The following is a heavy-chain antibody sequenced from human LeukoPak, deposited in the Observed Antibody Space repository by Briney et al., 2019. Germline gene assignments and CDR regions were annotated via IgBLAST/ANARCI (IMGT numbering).Heavy chain of an antibody. D-gene: IGHD3-9*01. J-gene: IGHJ3*02. Sequence: SETLSLTCTVSGGSISNKYWSWIRQPPGKGLEWIGYIYYSGSTNYNPSLKSRVTILVDTSKNQFSLKLSSVTAADTAVYYCASSYDILTEGPDAFDIWGQGTMVTVSS. CDR3: ASSYDILTEGPDAFDI. CDR1: GGSISNKY. CDR2: IYYSGST. V-gene: IGHV4-59*08.